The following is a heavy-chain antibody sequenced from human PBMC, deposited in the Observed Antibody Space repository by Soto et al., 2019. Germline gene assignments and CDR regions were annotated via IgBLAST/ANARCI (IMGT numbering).Heavy chain of an antibody. Sequence: SETLSLTCAVYGGSFIGYYWSWIRQTPGKGLEWIGEINDSGSTNHNPSLKSRVTILVDTPKNQFSLKLSSVTAADTAVYYCARVVVSSWRNFDYWGQGXLVTVSS. V-gene: IGHV4-34*01. J-gene: IGHJ4*02. CDR3: ARVVVSSWRNFDY. CDR1: GGSFIGYY. D-gene: IGHD6-13*01. CDR2: INDSGST.